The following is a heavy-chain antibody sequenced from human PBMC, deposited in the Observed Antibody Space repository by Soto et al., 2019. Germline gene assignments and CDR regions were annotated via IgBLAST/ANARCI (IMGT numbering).Heavy chain of an antibody. CDR1: GGSISSGDYY. CDR2: IYYSGST. J-gene: IGHJ4*02. Sequence: QVQLQESGPGLVKPSQTLSLTCTVSGGSISSGDYYWSWIRQPPGKGLEWIGYIYYSGSTYYNPSLKSRVTMSVDTSKNQSSLKLSSVTAADTAVYYCARGSIVGATTSDYWGQGTLVTVSS. V-gene: IGHV4-30-4*01. CDR3: ARGSIVGATTSDY. D-gene: IGHD1-26*01.